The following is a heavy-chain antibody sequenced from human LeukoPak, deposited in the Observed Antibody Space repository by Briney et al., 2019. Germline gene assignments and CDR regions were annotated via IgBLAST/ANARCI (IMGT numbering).Heavy chain of an antibody. V-gene: IGHV4-39*01. D-gene: IGHD2-15*01. Sequence: SETLSLTCTVSGGSISSSNYYWGWIRQPPGKGLEWIGSIYYSGSTYSNPSLQSRVTISVDTSKNQFSLKLNSVTAADTAVYYCASFYCSGGSCYQYYSYYYMDVWGKGTTVTISS. CDR2: IYYSGST. CDR3: ASFYCSGGSCYQYYSYYYMDV. J-gene: IGHJ6*03. CDR1: GGSISSSNYY.